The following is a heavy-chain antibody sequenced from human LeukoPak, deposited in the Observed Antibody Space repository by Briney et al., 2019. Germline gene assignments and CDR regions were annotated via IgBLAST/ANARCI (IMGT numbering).Heavy chain of an antibody. D-gene: IGHD3-10*01. Sequence: PSETLSLTCTVSRGSTSTYYWSWIRQPAGKGWEWIGRIYPSGDTNFNPSLLSRVTMSIHTSKHQFSRNLSSVTAADTAVYYCARAAGLLWFGGRYYMDVWGKGTTVTVSS. J-gene: IGHJ6*03. CDR2: IYPSGDT. CDR3: ARAAGLLWFGGRYYMDV. CDR1: RGSTSTYY. V-gene: IGHV4-4*07.